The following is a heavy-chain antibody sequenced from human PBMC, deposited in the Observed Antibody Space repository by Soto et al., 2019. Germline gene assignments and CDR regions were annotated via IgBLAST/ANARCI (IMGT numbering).Heavy chain of an antibody. V-gene: IGHV1-69*04. J-gene: IGHJ4*02. CDR3: ARDSGNGWAF. CDR2: IIPVHHLL. Sequence: QVQLVQSVAEVKKPGSSVKVSCKASGGTFSGYTINWVRQAPGQGLEWMGRIIPVHHLLTYAQKFQVRVTITADTTTTTAYMELHNLTSEDTAIYYSARDSGNGWAFWGQGTLLSVSS. D-gene: IGHD6-19*01. CDR1: GGTFSGYT.